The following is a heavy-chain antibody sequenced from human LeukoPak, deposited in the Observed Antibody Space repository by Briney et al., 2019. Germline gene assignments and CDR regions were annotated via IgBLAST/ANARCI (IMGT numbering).Heavy chain of an antibody. V-gene: IGHV3-23*01. Sequence: GGSLRLSCAASGFTFSSYAMSWVRQAPGKGLEWVSAISGSGGSTYYADSVKGRFTISRDNSKNTLYLQMNSLRAEDTAVYYCARDLAVAGTVDYWGQGTLVTVSS. CDR1: GFTFSSYA. J-gene: IGHJ4*02. CDR2: ISGSGGST. CDR3: ARDLAVAGTVDY. D-gene: IGHD6-19*01.